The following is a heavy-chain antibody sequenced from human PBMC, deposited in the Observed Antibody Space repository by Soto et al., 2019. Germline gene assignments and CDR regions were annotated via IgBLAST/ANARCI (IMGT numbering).Heavy chain of an antibody. V-gene: IGHV5-51*01. D-gene: IGHD6-19*01. CDR2: IYPGDSDT. J-gene: IGHJ6*02. Sequence: GESLKISCNGSGYIFTSYWIGWVRQMPGKGLEWMGIIYPGDSDTRYSPSFQGQVTISADKSISTAYLQWSSLKASDTAMYYCARRGSIAVAGTGWNYYYYYGMDVWGQGTTVTVSS. CDR3: ARRGSIAVAGTGWNYYYYYGMDV. CDR1: GYIFTSYW.